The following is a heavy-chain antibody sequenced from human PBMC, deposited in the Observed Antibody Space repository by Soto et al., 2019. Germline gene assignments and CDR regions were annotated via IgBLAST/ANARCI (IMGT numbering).Heavy chain of an antibody. V-gene: IGHV1-8*01. D-gene: IGHD2-21*01. CDR2: INVDSGNT. CDR1: GYTFNNYD. J-gene: IGHJ4*02. Sequence: ASVKVSCKAFGYTFNNYDINWVRQASGQGLEWMGWINVDSGNTDYAQKFQGRVTMTRDTSINTVYMELTGLRSDDTAVYFCARGNSGACNHWGQGTLVTVSS. CDR3: ARGNSGACNH.